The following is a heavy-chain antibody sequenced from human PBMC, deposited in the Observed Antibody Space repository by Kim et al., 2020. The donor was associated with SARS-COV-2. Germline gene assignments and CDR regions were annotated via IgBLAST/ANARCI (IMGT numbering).Heavy chain of an antibody. D-gene: IGHD5-18*01. V-gene: IGHV3-11*05. Sequence: YADSVKGRFTISRDNAKNSLYLQMNSLRAEDTAVYYCARDERGYSYGQPRWGQGTLVTVSS. J-gene: IGHJ4*02. CDR3: ARDERGYSYGQPR.